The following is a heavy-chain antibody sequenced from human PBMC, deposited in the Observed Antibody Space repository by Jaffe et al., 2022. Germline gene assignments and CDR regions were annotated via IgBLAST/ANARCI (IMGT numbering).Heavy chain of an antibody. CDR1: GGSFSGYY. D-gene: IGHD2-2*03. CDR3: ARRGGGYCSSTSCYGPEPSLDY. V-gene: IGHV4-34*01. J-gene: IGHJ4*02. Sequence: QVQLQQWGAGLLKPSETLSLTCAVYGGSFSGYYWSWIRQPPGKGLEWIGEINHSGSTNYNPSLKSRVTISVDTSKNQFSLKLSSVTAADTAVYYCARRGGGYCSSTSCYGPEPSLDYWGQGTLVTVSS. CDR2: INHSGST.